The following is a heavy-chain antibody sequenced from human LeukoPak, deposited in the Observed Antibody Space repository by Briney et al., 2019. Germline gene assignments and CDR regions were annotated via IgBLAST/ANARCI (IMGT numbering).Heavy chain of an antibody. J-gene: IGHJ6*02. CDR3: ARAGFPIYGSGSYLPHSRSSNYYYGMDV. D-gene: IGHD3-10*01. CDR1: GYTFTSYG. CDR2: ISAYNGNT. V-gene: IGHV1-18*01. Sequence: ASVKVSCKASGYTFTSYGISWVRQAPGQGLEWMGWISAYNGNTNYAQKLQGRVTMTTDTSTSTAYMELRSLRSDDTGVYYCARAGFPIYGSGSYLPHSRSSNYYYGMDVWGQGTTVTVSS.